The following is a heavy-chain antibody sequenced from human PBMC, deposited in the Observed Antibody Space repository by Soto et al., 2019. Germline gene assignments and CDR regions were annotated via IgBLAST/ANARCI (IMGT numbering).Heavy chain of an antibody. CDR1: GFTFSSYA. J-gene: IGHJ6*02. Sequence: HPGGSLRLSCAASGFTFSSYAMSWVRQAPGKGLEWVSAVSGSGGSTYYADSVKGRFTISRDNSKNTLYLQMNSLRAEDTAVYYCAGDPQVPAAKRVPRYYYYGMDVWGQGTTVTVSS. V-gene: IGHV3-23*01. D-gene: IGHD2-2*01. CDR2: VSGSGGST. CDR3: AGDPQVPAAKRVPRYYYYGMDV.